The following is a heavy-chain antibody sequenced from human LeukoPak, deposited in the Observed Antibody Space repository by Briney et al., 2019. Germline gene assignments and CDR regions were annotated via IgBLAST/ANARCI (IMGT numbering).Heavy chain of an antibody. CDR2: ISAYNGNT. J-gene: IGHJ3*02. V-gene: IGHV1-18*01. CDR3: ARELRWLQMGGAFDI. Sequence: ASVKVSCKASGYTFTSYGISWVRQAPGQGLEWMGWISAYNGNTNYAQKLQGRVTMTTDTSTSTAYMELRSLRSDDTAVYYCARELRWLQMGGAFDIWGQGTMVTVSS. CDR1: GYTFTSYG. D-gene: IGHD5-24*01.